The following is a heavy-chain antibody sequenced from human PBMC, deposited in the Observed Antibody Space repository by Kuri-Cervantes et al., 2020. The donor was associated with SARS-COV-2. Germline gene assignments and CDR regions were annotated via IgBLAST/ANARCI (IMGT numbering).Heavy chain of an antibody. V-gene: IGHV3-11*06. D-gene: IGHD2-2*01. CDR1: GYTFIYSY. J-gene: IGHJ3*02. Sequence: GESLKISCAASGYTFIYSYMSWIRQAPGKGLEWASYISSDSSHTNNAESVKGRFTISRDNAKNSLYLQMNSLRAEDTAVYYCARLVFVDAFDIWGQGTMVTVSS. CDR3: ARLVFVDAFDI. CDR2: ISSDSSHT.